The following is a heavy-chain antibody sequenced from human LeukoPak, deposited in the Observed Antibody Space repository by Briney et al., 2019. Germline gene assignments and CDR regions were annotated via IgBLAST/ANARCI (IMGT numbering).Heavy chain of an antibody. CDR3: ARDRVAVAGKEWIWFDP. Sequence: ASVKVSCKASGYTFTSYYMHWVRQAPGQGLEWMGIINPSGGTTSYAQKFQGRVTMTRDTSTSTVYMELSSLRSEDTAVYYCARDRVAVAGKEWIWFDPWGQGTLVTVSS. J-gene: IGHJ5*02. D-gene: IGHD6-19*01. V-gene: IGHV1-46*01. CDR1: GYTFTSYY. CDR2: INPSGGTT.